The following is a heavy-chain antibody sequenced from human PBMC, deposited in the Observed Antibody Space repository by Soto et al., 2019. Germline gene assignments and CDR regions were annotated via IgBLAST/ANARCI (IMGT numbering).Heavy chain of an antibody. Sequence: ESGGGVVQPGRSLRLSCAASGFTFSSYGMHWVRQAPGKGLEWVAVISYDGSNKYYADSVKGRFTISRDNSKNTLYLQMNSLRAEDTAVYYCAKDRSPMITFGGVIVYWGQGTLVTVSS. CDR3: AKDRSPMITFGGVIVY. V-gene: IGHV3-30*18. CDR2: ISYDGSNK. D-gene: IGHD3-16*02. J-gene: IGHJ4*02. CDR1: GFTFSSYG.